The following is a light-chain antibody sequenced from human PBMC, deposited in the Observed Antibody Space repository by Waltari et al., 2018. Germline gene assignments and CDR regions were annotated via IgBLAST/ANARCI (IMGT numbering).Light chain of an antibody. CDR1: NNNFGDQG. CDR2: RNN. Sequence: QAGLTQPPSVSKGLRQTATLTCTGNNNNFGDQGTAWLQQHQGHPPKLLSHRNNNRPSGISERFSASRAGNTASLTITGLQPEDEADYYCSAWDSSLSAWVFGGGTKLTVL. V-gene: IGLV10-54*01. CDR3: SAWDSSLSAWV. J-gene: IGLJ3*02.